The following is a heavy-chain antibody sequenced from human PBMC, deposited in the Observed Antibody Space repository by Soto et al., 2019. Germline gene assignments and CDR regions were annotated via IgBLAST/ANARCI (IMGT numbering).Heavy chain of an antibody. CDR2: ISGGATNT. CDR1: GFTFSSFA. CDR3: AKGPTLVFPQLGN. V-gene: IGHV3-23*01. Sequence: EVQLLESGGGLVQPGGSLRLSCAASGFTFSSFAMSWVRQAPGKGLEWVSAISGGATNTYYADIVKGRFTISRDNSKNPLALEMTGLRVEDTALYYCAKGPTLVFPQLGNWGPGTLVTVSP. J-gene: IGHJ4*02. D-gene: IGHD2-2*01.